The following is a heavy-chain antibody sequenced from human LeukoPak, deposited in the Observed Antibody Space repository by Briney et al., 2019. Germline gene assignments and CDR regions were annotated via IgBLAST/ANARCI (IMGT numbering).Heavy chain of an antibody. D-gene: IGHD3-16*01. V-gene: IGHV1-2*02. Sequence: PEASVKVSCKASGYTFTDYYIHWERQAPGQGLEWMGWIIPNTGGTNYAQKFQDRVTMTRDTSISTAYMELSRLRSDDTAVYYCASFGQFDYWGQGTLVTVSS. CDR1: GYTFTDYY. J-gene: IGHJ4*02. CDR3: ASFGQFDY. CDR2: IIPNTGGT.